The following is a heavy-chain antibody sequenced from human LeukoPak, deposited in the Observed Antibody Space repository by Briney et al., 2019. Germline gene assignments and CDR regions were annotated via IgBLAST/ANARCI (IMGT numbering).Heavy chain of an antibody. CDR3: AKDRLAVAGNVEYYFDY. Sequence: GGSLRLSCAASGFTFSSYGMHWVRQAPGKGLEWVGIISSDGNNKYYADSVKGRFTISRDNSKNTLFLQVNSLRIDDTAVYHCAKDRLAVAGNVEYYFDYWGQGTLVTVFS. V-gene: IGHV3-30*18. CDR1: GFTFSSYG. D-gene: IGHD6-19*01. J-gene: IGHJ4*02. CDR2: ISSDGNNK.